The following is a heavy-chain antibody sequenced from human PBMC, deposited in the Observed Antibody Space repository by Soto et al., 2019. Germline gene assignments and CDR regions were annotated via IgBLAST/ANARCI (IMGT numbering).Heavy chain of an antibody. CDR1: GYTFTSYA. J-gene: IGHJ6*02. D-gene: IGHD3-3*01. V-gene: IGHV1-3*01. Sequence: ASVKVSCKASGYTFTSYAMHWVRQAPGQRLEWMGWINAGNGNTKYSQKFQGRVTITRDTSASTAYMELSSLRSEDTAVYYCARDLTIFGVGPPNYYYYGMDVWGQGTTVTVSS. CDR2: INAGNGNT. CDR3: ARDLTIFGVGPPNYYYYGMDV.